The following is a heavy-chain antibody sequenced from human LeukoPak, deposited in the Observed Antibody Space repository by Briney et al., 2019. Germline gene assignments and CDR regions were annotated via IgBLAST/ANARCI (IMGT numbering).Heavy chain of an antibody. CDR3: ARDRGDYTFDP. D-gene: IGHD2-21*01. Sequence: TGGSLRLSCAASGFTFSSYEMNWVRQAPGKGLEWVSYISSSGSTIYYADSVKGRFTISRDNAKNSLYLQMNSLRAEDTAVYYCARDRGDYTFDPWGQGTLVTVSS. CDR2: ISSSGSTI. V-gene: IGHV3-48*03. J-gene: IGHJ5*02. CDR1: GFTFSSYE.